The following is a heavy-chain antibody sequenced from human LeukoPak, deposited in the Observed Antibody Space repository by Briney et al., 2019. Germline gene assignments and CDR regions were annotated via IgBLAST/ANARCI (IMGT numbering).Heavy chain of an antibody. J-gene: IGHJ4*02. CDR1: GGSISSSSYY. CDR3: ARRRTIFGVVIADY. CDR2: IYYSGST. Sequence: SEALSLTCTVSGGSISSSSYYWGWIRQPPGKGLEWIGSIYYSGSTYYNPSLKSRVTISVDTSKNQFSLKLSSVTAADTAVYYCARRRTIFGVVIADYWGQGTLVTVSP. D-gene: IGHD3-3*01. V-gene: IGHV4-39*01.